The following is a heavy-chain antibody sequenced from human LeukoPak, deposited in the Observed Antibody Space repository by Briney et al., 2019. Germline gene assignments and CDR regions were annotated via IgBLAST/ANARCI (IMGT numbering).Heavy chain of an antibody. CDR1: GFDLSDYY. Sequence: GGSLRLSCVVSGFDLSDYYMSWIRQAPGKGLEWISYISSSGGNIYFADAVKGRFTMSRDNARGSLYLQMNSLRADDTAIYYCARRRDYSDYWGQGTLVTVSS. CDR2: ISSSGGNI. J-gene: IGHJ4*02. CDR3: ARRRDYSDY. V-gene: IGHV3-11*01.